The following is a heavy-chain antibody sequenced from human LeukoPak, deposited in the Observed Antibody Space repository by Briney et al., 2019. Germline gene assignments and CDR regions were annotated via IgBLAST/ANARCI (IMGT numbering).Heavy chain of an antibody. V-gene: IGHV3-66*02. CDR2: IYSGGST. D-gene: IGHD6-13*01. Sequence: GGSLRLSCAASGFTFSSNYMSWVRQAPGKGLEWVSVIYSGGSTYYSDSVKGRFTISRDNSKNTLYLQMNSLRAEDTAVYYCARALMYSSSWYYFDYWGQGTLVTVSS. CDR3: ARALMYSSSWYYFDY. J-gene: IGHJ4*02. CDR1: GFTFSSNY.